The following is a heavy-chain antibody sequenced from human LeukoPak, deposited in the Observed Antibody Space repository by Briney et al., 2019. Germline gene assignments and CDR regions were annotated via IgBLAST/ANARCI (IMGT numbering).Heavy chain of an antibody. CDR2: ISSSSSTI. Sequence: GGSLRLSCAASGFTFSSYSMNWVRQAPGKGLEWVSYISSSSSTIYYADSVKGRFTISRDNAKNSVYLQMNSLRSEDTAFYHCARDRCSSTSCYNTPNWFDPWGQGTLVTVSS. D-gene: IGHD2-2*02. CDR3: ARDRCSSTSCYNTPNWFDP. V-gene: IGHV3-48*04. J-gene: IGHJ5*02. CDR1: GFTFSSYS.